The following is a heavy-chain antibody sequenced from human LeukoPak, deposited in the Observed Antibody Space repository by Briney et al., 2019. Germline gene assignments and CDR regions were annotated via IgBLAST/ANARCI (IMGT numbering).Heavy chain of an antibody. CDR2: INHSGST. D-gene: IGHD3-10*01. V-gene: IGHV4-34*01. CDR1: GGTFSGYY. CDR3: ARDAIFYDGSGSYYFDY. J-gene: IGHJ4*02. Sequence: SETLSLTCAVYGGTFSGYYWSWIRQPPGKGLEWIGEINHSGSTNYNPSLKSRVTISVDTSNNQFSLKLSSVTDAHTAVYYCARDAIFYDGSGSYYFDYWGQGTLVTVSS.